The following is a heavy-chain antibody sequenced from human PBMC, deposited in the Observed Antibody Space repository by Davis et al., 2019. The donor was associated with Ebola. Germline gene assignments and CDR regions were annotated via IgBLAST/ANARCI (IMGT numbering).Heavy chain of an antibody. D-gene: IGHD3-3*01. V-gene: IGHV3-30*02. CDR1: GFTFSNYG. J-gene: IGHJ6*04. CDR3: VKDRRLGYYTGSLDV. CDR2: IRFDGANK. Sequence: GESLKISCKTSGFTFSNYGMHWVRQAPGKGLEWVTFIRFDGANKYYADSVKGRFTISRDNSKNTLYLQMNRLRAEDTAVYYCVKDRRLGYYTGSLDVWGKGTTVTVSS.